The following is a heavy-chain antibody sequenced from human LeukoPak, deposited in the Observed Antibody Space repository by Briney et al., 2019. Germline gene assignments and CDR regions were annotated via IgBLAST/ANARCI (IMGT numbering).Heavy chain of an antibody. Sequence: ASVKVSCKASGYTFTSYGISWVRQAPGQGLEWMVWISAYNGNTNYAQKLQGRVTMTTDTSTSTAYMELRSLRSDDTAVYYCARDLLPAAAGTCWFDPWGQGTLVTVSS. CDR2: ISAYNGNT. CDR1: GYTFTSYG. D-gene: IGHD6-13*01. J-gene: IGHJ5*02. CDR3: ARDLLPAAAGTCWFDP. V-gene: IGHV1-18*01.